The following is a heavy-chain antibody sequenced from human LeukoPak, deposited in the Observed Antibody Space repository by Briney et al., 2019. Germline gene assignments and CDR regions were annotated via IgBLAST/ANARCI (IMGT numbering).Heavy chain of an antibody. CDR2: INPTGGST. Sequence: ASVKVSCKASGYTFTSNYMHWVRQAPGQGLEWMGIINPTGGSTSYAQKFHGRVTMTRDTSTSTVYMQLSSLRYEDTAVYYCARDLKEKWELLGDHFDYWGQGPLVTVSS. V-gene: IGHV1-46*01. CDR1: GYTFTSNY. CDR3: ARDLKEKWELLGDHFDY. D-gene: IGHD1-26*01. J-gene: IGHJ4*02.